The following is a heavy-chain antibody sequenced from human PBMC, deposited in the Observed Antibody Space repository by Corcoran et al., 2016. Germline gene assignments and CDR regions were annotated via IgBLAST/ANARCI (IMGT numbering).Heavy chain of an antibody. Sequence: QVQLQQSGPGLVKPSQTLSLTCAISGDSVSSNSAAWNWIRQSPSRGLEWLGRTYYRSKWYNDYAVSVKSRITINPDTSKNQFSLQLNSVTPEDTAVYYCARDRAASGIAVAGSYYYYGMDVWGQGTTVTVSS. CDR2: TYYRSKWYN. CDR3: ARDRAASGIAVAGSYYYYGMDV. CDR1: GDSVSSNSAA. V-gene: IGHV6-1*01. J-gene: IGHJ6*02. D-gene: IGHD6-19*01.